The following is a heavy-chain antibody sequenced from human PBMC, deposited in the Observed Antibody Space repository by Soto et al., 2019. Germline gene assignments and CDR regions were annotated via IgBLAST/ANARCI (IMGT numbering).Heavy chain of an antibody. Sequence: GPPVKVPCKASGGTFSSYAISWVRQAPGQGLEWMGGIIPIFGTANYAQKFQGRVTITADESTSTAYMELSSLRSEDTAVYYCARDRHAVMGAFDIWGQGTMDTVSS. D-gene: IGHD3-16*01. CDR3: ARDRHAVMGAFDI. V-gene: IGHV1-69*13. J-gene: IGHJ3*02. CDR2: IIPIFGTA. CDR1: GGTFSSYA.